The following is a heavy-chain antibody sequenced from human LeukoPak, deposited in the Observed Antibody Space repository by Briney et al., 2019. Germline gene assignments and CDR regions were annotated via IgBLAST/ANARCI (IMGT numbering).Heavy chain of an antibody. Sequence: GGSLRLSCAASGFTFSNYALSWVRQVPGKGLEWVSGITDSGGSTYYADSVKGRFTISRDNSKNTLYLQMNSLRAEDTAVYFCAKDDGGSVTTTDFGYWGQGTLVTVSS. V-gene: IGHV3-23*01. CDR2: ITDSGGST. D-gene: IGHD4-17*01. CDR3: AKDDGGSVTTTDFGY. J-gene: IGHJ4*02. CDR1: GFTFSNYA.